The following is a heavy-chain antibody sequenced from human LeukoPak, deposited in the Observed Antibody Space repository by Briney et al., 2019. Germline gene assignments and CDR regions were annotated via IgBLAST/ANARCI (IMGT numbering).Heavy chain of an antibody. CDR3: ARTRTRFDY. D-gene: IGHD1-14*01. CDR2: IYYSGST. J-gene: IGHJ4*02. CDR1: GGSVSSGSYY. Sequence: SETLSLTCTVSGGSVSSGSYYWSWIRQPPGKGLEWIGYIYYSGSTNYNPSLKSRVTISVDTSKNQFSLKLSSVTAADTAVYCCARTRTRFDYWGQGTLVTVSS. V-gene: IGHV4-61*01.